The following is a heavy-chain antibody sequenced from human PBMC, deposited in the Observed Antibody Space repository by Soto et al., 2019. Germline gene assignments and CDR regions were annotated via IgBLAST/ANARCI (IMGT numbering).Heavy chain of an antibody. J-gene: IGHJ6*02. V-gene: IGHV3-23*01. CDR1: GFTFSGYA. Sequence: EVQVLESGGGLAQPGGSLKLSCVASGFTFSGYANAWVRQSPGKGLGWVSSISGSGGSTYYADSVKGRFTISRDNSKNTVFLQMNSLRAEDTAVYYCAKDHGMDVWGQGATVTVSS. CDR3: AKDHGMDV. CDR2: ISGSGGST.